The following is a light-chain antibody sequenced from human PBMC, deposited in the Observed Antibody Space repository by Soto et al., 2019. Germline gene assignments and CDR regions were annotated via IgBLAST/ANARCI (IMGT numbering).Light chain of an antibody. V-gene: IGKV1-39*01. CDR2: GAS. J-gene: IGKJ4*01. Sequence: DIQMTQSPSSLSASVGDRITITCRASQPISSYLNWYQQKPGKAPKLLMYGASSLQSGVPLRFSGRGSGTDFTLTVNSLQPEDFATYYCQQSYNAPLTFGGGTKVDIK. CDR3: QQSYNAPLT. CDR1: QPISSY.